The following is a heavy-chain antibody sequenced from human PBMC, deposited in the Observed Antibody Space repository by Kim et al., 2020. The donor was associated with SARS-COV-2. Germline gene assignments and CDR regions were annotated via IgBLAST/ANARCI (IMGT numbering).Heavy chain of an antibody. V-gene: IGHV4-31*03. CDR2: IYYSGST. CDR1: GGSISSGGYY. Sequence: SETLSLTCTVSGGSISSGGYYWSWIRQHPGKGLEWIGYIYYSGSTYYNPSLKSRVTISVDTSKNQFSLKLSSVTAADTAVYYCARGNWATGGVDYWGQGTLVTVSS. CDR3: ARGNWATGGVDY. D-gene: IGHD7-27*01. J-gene: IGHJ4*02.